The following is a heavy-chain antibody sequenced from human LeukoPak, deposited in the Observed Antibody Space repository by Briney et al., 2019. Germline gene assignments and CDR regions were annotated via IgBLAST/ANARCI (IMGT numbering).Heavy chain of an antibody. CDR1: GYSISSGYY. CDR2: IYQSGNT. J-gene: IGHJ3*02. D-gene: IGHD2-21*01. V-gene: IGHV4-38-2*01. CDR3: ARTVVGPDAFDI. Sequence: PSETLSLMCAVSGYSISSGYYWGWIRQPPGKGLEWIGSIYQSGNTFYNPSLKSRVTISVDTSKNQFSLKLSSVTAADTAVYYCARTVVGPDAFDIWGQGTMVTVSS.